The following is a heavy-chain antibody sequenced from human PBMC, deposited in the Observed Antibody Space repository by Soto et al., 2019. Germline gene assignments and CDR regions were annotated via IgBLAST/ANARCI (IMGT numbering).Heavy chain of an antibody. CDR3: ARDPDITVIRGDY. CDR1: GYTFTSYG. J-gene: IGHJ4*02. Sequence: QVQLVQSGAEVKKPGASVKISCKAAGYTFTSYGISWVRQAPGQGLEWMGWISTYNGNTNYAQRCQGRVTVTTDTSTSTAYMEVRSLRSDDTAVYYCARDPDITVIRGDYWGQGTLVTVSS. CDR2: ISTYNGNT. V-gene: IGHV1-18*01. D-gene: IGHD3-10*01.